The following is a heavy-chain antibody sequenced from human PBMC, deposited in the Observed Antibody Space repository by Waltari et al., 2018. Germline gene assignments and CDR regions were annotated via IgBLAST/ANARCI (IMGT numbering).Heavy chain of an antibody. CDR2: IYHSGST. CDR3: AREWSSTSCFDY. CDR1: GYSISSGYY. J-gene: IGHJ4*02. V-gene: IGHV4-38-2*02. D-gene: IGHD2-2*01. Sequence: QVQLQESGPGLVKPSETLSLTCTVSGYSISSGYYWGWIRQPPGKGLEWIGSIYHSGSTYYNPSRKSRVTISVDTSKNQFSLKLSSVTAADTAVYYCAREWSSTSCFDYWGQGTLVTVSS.